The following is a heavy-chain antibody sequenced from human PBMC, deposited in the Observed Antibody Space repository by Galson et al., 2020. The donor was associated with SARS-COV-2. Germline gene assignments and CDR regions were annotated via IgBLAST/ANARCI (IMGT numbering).Heavy chain of an antibody. J-gene: IGHJ5*02. CDR1: GGTFSRFS. CDR3: AKGGGASSWYDV. D-gene: IGHD2-21*01. V-gene: IGHV1-69*10. CDR2: VISILDKT. Sequence: SVKVSCKASGGTFSRFSINWVRQAPGQGPEWVGGVISILDKTNYAQKFQGRVTITADKSTSTAYMELSSLTSEDTAVYYCAKGGGASSWYDVWGQGTLVTVSS.